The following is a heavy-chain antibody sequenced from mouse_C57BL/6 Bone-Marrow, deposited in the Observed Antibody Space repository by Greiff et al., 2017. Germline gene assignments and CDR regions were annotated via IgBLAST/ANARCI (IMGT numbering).Heavy chain of an antibody. V-gene: IGHV1-82*01. J-gene: IGHJ3*01. D-gene: IGHD2-1*01. CDR2: IYPGDGDT. CDR1: GYAFSSSW. CDR3: VFYGNSFAY. Sequence: QVQLKQSGPELVKPGASVKISCKASGYAFSSSWMNWVKQRPGKGLEWIGRIYPGDGDTNYNGKFKGKATLTADKSSSTAYMQLSSLTSEDSAVYFCVFYGNSFAYWGQGTLVTVSA.